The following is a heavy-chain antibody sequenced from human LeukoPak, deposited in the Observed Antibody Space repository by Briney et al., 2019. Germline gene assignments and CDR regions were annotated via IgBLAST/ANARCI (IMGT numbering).Heavy chain of an antibody. J-gene: IGHJ4*02. Sequence: SVKVSCKASGGTLSSYTITWVRQAPGQGLEWMGGIIPIFGTADYAQKFQGRVTITADESASTAYMELSSLRSEDTAVYYCAIPGVSDYWGQGTLVTVSS. CDR1: GGTLSSYT. CDR2: IIPIFGTA. V-gene: IGHV1-69*13. CDR3: AIPGVSDY.